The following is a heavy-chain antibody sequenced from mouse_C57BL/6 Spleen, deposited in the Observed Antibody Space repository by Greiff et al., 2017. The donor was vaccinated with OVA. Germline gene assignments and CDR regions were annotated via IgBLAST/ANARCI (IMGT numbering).Heavy chain of an antibody. CDR2: IYPGDGDT. Sequence: QVQLQQAGPERGKHGASVKISCKASGYAFSSSWMNWVKQRPGKGLEWIGRIYPGDGDTNYNGKFKGKATLTADKSSSTAYMQLSSLTSEDSAVYFCAYYGSSYGFAYWGQGTLVTVSA. J-gene: IGHJ3*01. D-gene: IGHD1-1*01. CDR1: GYAFSSSW. V-gene: IGHV1-82*01. CDR3: AYYGSSYGFAY.